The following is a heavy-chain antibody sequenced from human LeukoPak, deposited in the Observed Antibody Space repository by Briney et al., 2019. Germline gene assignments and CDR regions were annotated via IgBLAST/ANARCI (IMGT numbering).Heavy chain of an antibody. CDR3: ARDCGGGSCYGPYDTFDI. D-gene: IGHD2-15*01. J-gene: IGHJ3*02. CDR1: GFTFSSYE. V-gene: IGHV3-48*03. Sequence: AGSLRLSCAASGFTFSSYEMNWVRQAPGKVLETVSFISSSGSTIYYEDSVKGRFTISRDNAKNSLSLQMNSLRAEDTAVYYCARDCGGGSCYGPYDTFDIWGQGTMVTVSS. CDR2: ISSSGSTI.